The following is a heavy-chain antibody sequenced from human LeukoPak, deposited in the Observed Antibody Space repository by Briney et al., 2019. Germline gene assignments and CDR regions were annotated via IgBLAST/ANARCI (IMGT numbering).Heavy chain of an antibody. CDR2: IYHSGST. CDR3: ARPKVTMVRGLRYYYMDV. J-gene: IGHJ6*03. D-gene: IGHD3-10*01. V-gene: IGHV4-4*02. CDR1: GGSISSSNW. Sequence: SGTLSLTCAVSGGSISSSNWWSWVRQPPGKGLEWIGEIYHSGSTNYNPSLKSRVTISVDNSKNQFSLKLSSVTAADTAVYYCARPKVTMVRGLRYYYMDVWGKGTTVTVSS.